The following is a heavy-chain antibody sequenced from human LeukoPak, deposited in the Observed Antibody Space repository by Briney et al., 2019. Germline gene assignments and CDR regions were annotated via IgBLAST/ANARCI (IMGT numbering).Heavy chain of an antibody. D-gene: IGHD7-27*01. CDR1: GFTFSSYG. V-gene: IGHV3-30*18. Sequence: PGGSLRLSCAASGFTFSSYGMHWVRQAPGKGLEWVAVISYDGSNKYYADSVKGRFTTSRDNSENTLYLQMNSLRAEDTAVYYCAKAHGDFGYWGQGTLVTVSS. J-gene: IGHJ4*02. CDR2: ISYDGSNK. CDR3: AKAHGDFGY.